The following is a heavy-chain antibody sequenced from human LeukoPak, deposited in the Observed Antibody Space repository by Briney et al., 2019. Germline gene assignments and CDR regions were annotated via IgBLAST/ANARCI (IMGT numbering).Heavy chain of an antibody. J-gene: IGHJ6*03. CDR3: ARGDMVRGLYYMDV. V-gene: IGHV1-2*02. CDR1: GYTFTGYY. Sequence: ASVKVSCKASGYTFTGYYMHWVRQAPGQGLEWMGWVNPNSGGTDYAQKFQGRITMTRETSISTAYMELNSLRSDDTAVYYCARGDMVRGLYYMDVWGRGTTLTVSS. D-gene: IGHD3-10*01. CDR2: VNPNSGGT.